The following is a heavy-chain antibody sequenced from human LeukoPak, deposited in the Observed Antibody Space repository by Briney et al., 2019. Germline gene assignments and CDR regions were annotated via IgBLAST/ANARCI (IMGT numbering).Heavy chain of an antibody. CDR2: IYPGDSDT. Sequence: GASLQISCQGSGYSFTSYWIGWVRQMPGEGLEWTGIIYPGDSDTRYSPSFQGQVTISADKSISTAYLQWSSLKASDTAMYYCARRKDLDYWGQGTLVTVSS. CDR1: GYSFTSYW. V-gene: IGHV5-51*01. CDR3: ARRKDLDY. J-gene: IGHJ4*02.